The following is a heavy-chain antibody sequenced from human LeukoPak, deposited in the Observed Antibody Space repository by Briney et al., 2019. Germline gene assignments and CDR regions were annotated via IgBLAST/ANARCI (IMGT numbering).Heavy chain of an antibody. CDR3: ARDRPREKWVDFWIPKAYYMDV. J-gene: IGHJ6*03. CDR1: GGSFSGYY. D-gene: IGHD3-3*01. V-gene: IGHV4-34*01. Sequence: PSETLSLTCAVYGGSFSGYYWSWIRQPPGKGLEWIGEINHSGSTNYNPSLKSRVTISVDTSKNQFSLKLSSVTAADTAVYYCARDRPREKWVDFWIPKAYYMDVWGKGTTVTVSS. CDR2: INHSGST.